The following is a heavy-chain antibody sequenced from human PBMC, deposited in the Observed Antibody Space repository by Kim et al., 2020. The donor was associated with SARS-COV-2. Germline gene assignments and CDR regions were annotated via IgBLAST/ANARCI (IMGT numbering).Heavy chain of an antibody. CDR2: ICYSGST. Sequence: SETLSLTCTVSGGSISSGDYYWSWIRQPPGKGLEWIGYICYSGSTYYNPSLKSRVTISVDTSKNQFSLKLSSVTAADTAVYYCARGRGITIFGVVIIGAFDIWGQGTMVTVSS. CDR3: ARGRGITIFGVVIIGAFDI. CDR1: GGSISSGDYY. V-gene: IGHV4-30-4*01. D-gene: IGHD3-3*01. J-gene: IGHJ3*02.